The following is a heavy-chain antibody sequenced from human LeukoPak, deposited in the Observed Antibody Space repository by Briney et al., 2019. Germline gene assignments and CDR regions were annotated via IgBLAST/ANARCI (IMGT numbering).Heavy chain of an antibody. CDR3: AKDIIRYSSSPDAFDI. Sequence: GGSLRLSCAASGFTFDDYAMHWVRQAPGKGLEWASGISWNSGSIGYADSVKGRFTISRDNAKNSLYLQMNSLRAEDTALYYCAKDIIRYSSSPDAFDIWGQGTMVTVSS. CDR2: ISWNSGSI. D-gene: IGHD6-13*01. J-gene: IGHJ3*02. CDR1: GFTFDDYA. V-gene: IGHV3-9*01.